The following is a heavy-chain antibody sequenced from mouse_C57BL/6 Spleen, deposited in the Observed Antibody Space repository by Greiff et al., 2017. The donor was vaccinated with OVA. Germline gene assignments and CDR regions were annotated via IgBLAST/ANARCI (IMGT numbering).Heavy chain of an antibody. V-gene: IGHV1-80*01. CDR2: IYPGDSNT. CDR1: GYAFSSYW. CDR3: ARGNYCDSSYGWYFDV. Sequence: VKLVESGADLVKPGASVKISCKASGYAFSSYWMIWVMQRPGKGLEWIGQIYPGDSNTNYNGKLKGKSTITADKSTSTAYMQLSSLTSEDSAVYFCARGNYCDSSYGWYFDVWGTGTTVTVSS. D-gene: IGHD1-1*01. J-gene: IGHJ1*03.